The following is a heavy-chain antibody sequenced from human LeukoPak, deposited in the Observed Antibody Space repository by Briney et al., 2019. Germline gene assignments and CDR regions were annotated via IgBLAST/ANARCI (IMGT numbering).Heavy chain of an antibody. J-gene: IGHJ4*02. V-gene: IGHV3-74*01. CDR1: GFTFSSYW. Sequence: HPGGSLRLSCAASGFTFSSYWMHWVRQAPGKGLVWASRINSDGTNITYADSVKGRFTISRDNAKKTLYLQMNGLRADDTAVYYCARHPLKDWGQGTLVTVSS. CDR2: INSDGTNI. CDR3: ARHPLKD.